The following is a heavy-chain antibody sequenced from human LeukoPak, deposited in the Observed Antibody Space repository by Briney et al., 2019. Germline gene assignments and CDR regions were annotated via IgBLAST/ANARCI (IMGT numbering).Heavy chain of an antibody. J-gene: IGHJ4*02. CDR3: TTCTDIWSPYTFDY. D-gene: IGHD3-3*01. CDR1: EFSLSNVW. CDR2: IKTTSEGGAT. Sequence: GGSLRLSCAASEFSLSNVWMSWVRQAPGEGLEWLGRIKTTSEGGATDYAAPVKGRFTISRDASQNALFLQMSSLKTEDTAVYYCTTCTDIWSPYTFDYWCQGTLVTVSS. V-gene: IGHV3-15*01.